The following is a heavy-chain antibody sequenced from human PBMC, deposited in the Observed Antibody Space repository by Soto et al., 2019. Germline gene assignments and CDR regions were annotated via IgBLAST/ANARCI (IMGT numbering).Heavy chain of an antibody. D-gene: IGHD4-17*01. CDR2: INHSGST. V-gene: IGHV4-34*01. J-gene: IGHJ4*02. Sequence: QVQLQQWGAGLLKPSETLSLTCAVYGGSFSGYYWSWIRQPPGKGLEWIGEINHSGSTNYNPSLKSRVTISVDTSKNQFSLKLSSVTAADTAVYYCASAGSFYGLDYWGQGTLVTVSS. CDR1: GGSFSGYY. CDR3: ASAGSFYGLDY.